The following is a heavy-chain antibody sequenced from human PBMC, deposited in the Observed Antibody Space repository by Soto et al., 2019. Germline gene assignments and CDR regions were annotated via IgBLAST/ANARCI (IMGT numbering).Heavy chain of an antibody. Sequence: PGESLKISCKASGYNFNNYWIAWVRQMPGKGLEWMGIIYPGDSDTRYSPSFQGQVTISADKSISTAYLQWSSLKASDSGMYYCARHSYLDFWGQGTQVTVSS. J-gene: IGHJ4*02. CDR3: ARHSYLDF. CDR1: GYNFNNYW. CDR2: IYPGDSDT. V-gene: IGHV5-51*01.